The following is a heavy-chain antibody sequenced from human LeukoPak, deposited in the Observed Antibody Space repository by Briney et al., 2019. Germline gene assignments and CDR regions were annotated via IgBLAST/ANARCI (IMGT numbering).Heavy chain of an antibody. CDR1: GGAFSTFA. CDR3: ATGGAYADAFDI. CDR2: IIPILRQS. V-gene: IGHV1-69*11. Sequence: SVKVSCKASGGAFSTFAIHWVRQAPGQGLEWMGRIIPILRQSNSAQKFQGTVSITADAFTNTAYMELSSLRSEDSAVYYCATGGAYADAFDIWGQGTLVTVSS. D-gene: IGHD5-12*01. J-gene: IGHJ3*02.